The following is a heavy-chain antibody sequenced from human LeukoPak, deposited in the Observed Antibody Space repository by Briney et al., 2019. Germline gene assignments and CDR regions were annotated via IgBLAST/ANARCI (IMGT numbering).Heavy chain of an antibody. J-gene: IGHJ5*02. CDR1: GGSISSTSYY. V-gene: IGHV4-39*01. Sequence: SETLSLTCTVSGGSISSTSYYWAWIRQPPGKGLEWIGSIYYSGTPYYNPPLKSRVTLSVDTSKNQFSLKLSSVTAADTAVYYCARLSVSSSSSFWFDPWGQGTLVTVSA. CDR3: ARLSVSSSSSFWFDP. D-gene: IGHD2-2*01. CDR2: IYYSGTP.